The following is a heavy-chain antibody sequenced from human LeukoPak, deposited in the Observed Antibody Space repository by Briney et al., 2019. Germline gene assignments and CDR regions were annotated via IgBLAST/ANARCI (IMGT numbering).Heavy chain of an antibody. CDR2: IKQDGSEK. CDR1: GFTYSSYW. V-gene: IGHV3-7*01. CDR3: ASGARGTREGGDLYSFDY. Sequence: GGSLRLSCAASGFTYSSYWMCWVRQAPGKGLEWVANIKQDGSEKYYVDSVKGRFTISRDNAKNSLHLQLNSLRAEDTAVYYCASGARGTREGGDLYSFDYWGQGTLVTVSS. J-gene: IGHJ4*02. D-gene: IGHD4-17*01.